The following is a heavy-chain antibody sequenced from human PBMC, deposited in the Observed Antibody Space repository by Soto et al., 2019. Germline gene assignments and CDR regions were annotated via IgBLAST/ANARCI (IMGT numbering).Heavy chain of an antibody. CDR2: KSYDGSNK. CDR3: AKDVLRFLEWLAFYGMDV. V-gene: IGHV3-30*18. Sequence: QVQLVESGGGVVQPGRSLRLSCAASGFTFSSYGMHWVRQAPGKGLEWVAVKSYDGSNKYYADSVKGRFTISRDNSKNTLYLQMNSLRAEDTAVYYCAKDVLRFLEWLAFYGMDVWGQGTTVTVSS. J-gene: IGHJ6*02. D-gene: IGHD3-3*01. CDR1: GFTFSSYG.